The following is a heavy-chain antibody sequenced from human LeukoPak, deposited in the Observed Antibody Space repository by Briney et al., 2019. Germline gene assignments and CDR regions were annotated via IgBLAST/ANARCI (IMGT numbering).Heavy chain of an antibody. V-gene: IGHV3-33*01. Sequence: PGRSLRLSCAASGFTFSSYGMHWVRQAPGKGLEWVAVIWYDGSNKYYADSVKSRFTISRDNSKNTLYLQMNSLRADDTAVYYCARGVRVVDIWGQGTMVTVSS. CDR2: IWYDGSNK. CDR1: GFTFSSYG. D-gene: IGHD3-3*01. J-gene: IGHJ3*02. CDR3: ARGVRVVDI.